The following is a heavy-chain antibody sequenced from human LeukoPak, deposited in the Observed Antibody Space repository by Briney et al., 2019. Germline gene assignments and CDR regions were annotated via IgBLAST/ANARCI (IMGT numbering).Heavy chain of an antibody. Sequence: GESLKISCKGSGYSFTSYWIGWVRQMPAKSLEWMGIIYPGDSDTRYSPSFQGQVTISADKSISTAYLQWSSLKASDTAMYYCARTLDSSGYYYLWFDPWGQGTLVTVSS. V-gene: IGHV5-51*01. CDR3: ARTLDSSGYYYLWFDP. J-gene: IGHJ5*02. CDR1: GYSFTSYW. D-gene: IGHD3-22*01. CDR2: IYPGDSDT.